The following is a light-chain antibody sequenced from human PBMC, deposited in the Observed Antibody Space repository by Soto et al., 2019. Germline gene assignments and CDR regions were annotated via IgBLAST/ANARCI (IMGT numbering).Light chain of an antibody. Sequence: QSALTQPACGSGSPGQSITISCTGATSDIGTFNLVSWYQQHPGKVPKLMIYEVTRRPSNTSTRFSGSKSGNVASLTVSGLRAEDEADYFCCSYAGYGTFVFGTGPKVNVL. J-gene: IGLJ1*01. CDR2: EVT. CDR3: CSYAGYGTFV. CDR1: TSDIGTFNL. V-gene: IGLV2-23*02.